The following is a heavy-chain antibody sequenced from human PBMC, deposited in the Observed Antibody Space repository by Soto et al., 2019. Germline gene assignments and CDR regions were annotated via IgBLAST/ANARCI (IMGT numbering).Heavy chain of an antibody. CDR2: ISGSGGST. CDR1: GFTFSSYA. CDR3: AKVGQWLVRGGY. J-gene: IGHJ4*02. V-gene: IGHV3-23*01. D-gene: IGHD6-19*01. Sequence: EVQLLESGGGLVQPGGSLRLSCAASGFTFSSYAMSWVRQAPRKGLEWVSAISGSGGSTYYADSVKGRFTISRDNSKNTLFLQMNSLGAEDTAIYYCAKVGQWLVRGGYWGQGTLVTVSS.